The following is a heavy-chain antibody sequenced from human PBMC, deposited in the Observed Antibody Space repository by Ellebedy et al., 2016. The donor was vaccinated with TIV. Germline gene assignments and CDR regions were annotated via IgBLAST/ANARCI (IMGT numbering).Heavy chain of an antibody. CDR2: FDPNDGET. V-gene: IGHV1-24*01. CDR1: GYILTELS. D-gene: IGHD3-10*01. J-gene: IGHJ4*02. CDR3: AAVPLAITMVRGGAGGDY. Sequence: AASVKVSCKVSGYILTELSMHWVRQAPGKGLEWMGCFDPNDGETIYAQKFQGRVTMTEDTSTDTAYMELSSLRSQDTAVYYCAAVPLAITMVRGGAGGDYWGQGTLVTVSS.